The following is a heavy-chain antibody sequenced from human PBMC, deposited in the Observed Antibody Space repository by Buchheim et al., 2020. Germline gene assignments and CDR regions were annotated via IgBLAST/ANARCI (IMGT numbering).Heavy chain of an antibody. D-gene: IGHD1-14*01. CDR3: VGQISTKFDP. CDR1: GFPFNKYT. J-gene: IGHJ5*02. V-gene: IGHV3-48*04. CDR2: ITTSSSTI. Sequence: EVQLVESGGGLVQPGGSLRLSCAASGFPFNKYTMNWVRQAPGKGLEWVAYITTSSSTIYYADSVKGRFTISRDNAKNSLYLQMHSLRAEDTALYYCVGQISTKFDPWGEGTL.